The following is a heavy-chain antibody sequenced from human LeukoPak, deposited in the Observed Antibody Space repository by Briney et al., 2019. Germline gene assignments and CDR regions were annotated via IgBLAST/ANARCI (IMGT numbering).Heavy chain of an antibody. Sequence: QTLTLTCAISGYSVSSNSVAWNWIRQSPSRGLEWLGRRCYSSKWYNDYAGSVTGRVTVNPDTFKNQIYLQLNSVTPVDTAVYDCARGKLNSFDYWGQGSQVTVSS. D-gene: IGHD1-1*01. J-gene: IGHJ4*02. CDR2: RCYSSKWYN. CDR3: ARGKLNSFDY. CDR1: GYSVSSNSVA. V-gene: IGHV6-1*01.